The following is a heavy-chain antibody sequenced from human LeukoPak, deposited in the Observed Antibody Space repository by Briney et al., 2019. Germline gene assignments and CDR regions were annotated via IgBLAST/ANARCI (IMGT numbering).Heavy chain of an antibody. Sequence: GGSLRLSCAASGFTFSDHYMDWVRQAPGKGLEWVGRTRNKANSYTTEYSASVKGRFTISRDDSKNSLYLQMNSLKTEDTAVYYCARVGASYYGSGSYYRDPYYFDYWGQGTLVTVSS. CDR1: GFTFSDHY. J-gene: IGHJ4*02. CDR2: TRNKANSYTT. CDR3: ARVGASYYGSGSYYRDPYYFDY. V-gene: IGHV3-72*01. D-gene: IGHD3-10*01.